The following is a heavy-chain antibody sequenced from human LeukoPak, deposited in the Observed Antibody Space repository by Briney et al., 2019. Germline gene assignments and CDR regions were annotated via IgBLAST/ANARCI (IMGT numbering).Heavy chain of an antibody. D-gene: IGHD2-21*02. V-gene: IGHV4-30-4*07. Sequence: SETLSLTCAVSGGSISSGGYSYNWIRQPPGKGLEWIGYIYNSGSTSYNPSLKSRVTMSVDTSKNQFSLKLSFVTAADTAVYYCARGWGPAYCGGDCHRHFDYWGQGALVTVSS. J-gene: IGHJ4*02. CDR1: GGSISSGGYS. CDR2: IYNSGST. CDR3: ARGWGPAYCGGDCHRHFDY.